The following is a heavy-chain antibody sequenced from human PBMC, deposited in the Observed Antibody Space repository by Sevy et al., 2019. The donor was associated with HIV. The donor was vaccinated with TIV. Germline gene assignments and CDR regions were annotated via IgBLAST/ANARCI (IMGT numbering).Heavy chain of an antibody. CDR3: ATDIVVGRDY. CDR2: FHEDGES. D-gene: IGHD2-2*01. V-gene: IGHV1-24*01. J-gene: IGHJ4*02. Sequence: ASVKVSCKVSGYTLSKLSMHWVRQAPGKGLEWMGGFHEDGESMYAQKFQGRVTMTEDTSTDTAYMDLSSLRSEDTAMYYCATDIVVGRDYWGQGTLVTVSS. CDR1: GYTLSKLS.